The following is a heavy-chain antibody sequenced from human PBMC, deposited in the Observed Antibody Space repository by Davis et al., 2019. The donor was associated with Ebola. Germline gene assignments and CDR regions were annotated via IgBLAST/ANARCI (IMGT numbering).Heavy chain of an antibody. V-gene: IGHV4-59*01. J-gene: IGHJ4*02. CDR2: IYYSGST. Sequence: PSETLSLTCTVSGGSISSYYWSWIRQPPGKGLEWIGYIYYSGSTNYNPSLKSRVTISVDTSKNQFSLKLSSVTAADTAVYYCARDSPHVEMNGGFDYWGQGTLVTVSS. CDR1: GGSISSYY. D-gene: IGHD5-24*01. CDR3: ARDSPHVEMNGGFDY.